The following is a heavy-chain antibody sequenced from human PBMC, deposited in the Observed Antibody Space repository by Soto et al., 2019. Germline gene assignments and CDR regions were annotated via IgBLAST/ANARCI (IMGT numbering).Heavy chain of an antibody. V-gene: IGHV3-30-3*01. Sequence: GGSLRLSCAASGFTFSSYAMHWVRQAPGKGLEWVAVISYDGSNKYYADSVKGRFTISRDNSKNTLYLQMNSLRAEDTAVYYCARALEDSSSWYYFDYWGQGTLVTVSS. D-gene: IGHD6-13*01. CDR2: ISYDGSNK. CDR1: GFTFSSYA. CDR3: ARALEDSSSWYYFDY. J-gene: IGHJ4*02.